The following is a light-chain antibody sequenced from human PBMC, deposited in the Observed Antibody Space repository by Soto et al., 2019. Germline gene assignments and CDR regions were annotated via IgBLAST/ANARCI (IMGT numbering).Light chain of an antibody. Sequence: QSVLTQPPSVSGAPGQRVTISCTGSSSNIGAGYDVHWYQQLPGTAPKLLIYGNNNRPSGVPDRVSGSKSGTSASLAITGRQAEDEADYYCQSYDSSLSGWVFGGGTKLTVL. CDR1: SSNIGAGYD. CDR3: QSYDSSLSGWV. J-gene: IGLJ3*02. V-gene: IGLV1-40*01. CDR2: GNN.